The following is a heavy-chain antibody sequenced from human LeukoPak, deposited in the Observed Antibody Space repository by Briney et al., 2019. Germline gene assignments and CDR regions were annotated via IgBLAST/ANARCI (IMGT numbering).Heavy chain of an antibody. D-gene: IGHD3-10*02. CDR3: AELGITMIGGV. V-gene: IGHV3-48*04. CDR1: GFTVSNYW. CDR2: ISSSGSTI. J-gene: IGHJ6*04. Sequence: GGSLRLSCAASGFTVSNYWMSWVRQAPGKGLEWVFYISSSGSTIYYTDSVKGRFTISRDNAKNSLYLQMNSLRAEDTAVYYCAELGITMIGGVWGKGTTVTISS.